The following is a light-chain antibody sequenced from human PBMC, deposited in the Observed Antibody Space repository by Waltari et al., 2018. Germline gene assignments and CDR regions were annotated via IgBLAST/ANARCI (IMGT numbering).Light chain of an antibody. CDR1: QSVNTY. CDR3: QHHVRLPAT. V-gene: IGKV3-20*01. CDR2: GAY. J-gene: IGKJ1*01. Sequence: IVLTQSPGTLSLSPGERATLSCRASQSVNTYLAWYQQKPGQAPRLLIYGAYTRAAGIPDMFSGSGFGTDVSLTISRLEAEDFAVYYCQHHVRLPATFGQGTKVEIK.